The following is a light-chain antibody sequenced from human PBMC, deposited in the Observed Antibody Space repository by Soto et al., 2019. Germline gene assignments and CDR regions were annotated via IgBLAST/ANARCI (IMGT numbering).Light chain of an antibody. CDR2: DVN. J-gene: IGLJ2*01. V-gene: IGLV2-14*01. Sequence: QSVLTQPASVSGSPGQSITISCTGASRDAGGYNHVSWYQHNPDKAPKVMIYDVNNRPSGVSNRFSESKSGNTASLTISGLQAEEEADYYCSSYTANRRVFGGGTKLTVL. CDR3: SSYTANRRV. CDR1: SRDAGGYNH.